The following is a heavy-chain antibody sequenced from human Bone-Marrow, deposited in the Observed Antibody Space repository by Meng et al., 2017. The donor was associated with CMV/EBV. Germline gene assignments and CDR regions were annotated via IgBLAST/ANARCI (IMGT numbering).Heavy chain of an antibody. J-gene: IGHJ6*02. Sequence: SETLSLTCAVYGGSFSGYYWSWIRQPPGKGLEWIGEINHSGSTNYNPSLKSRVTISVDTSKNQFSLKQSSVTAADTAVYYCARGRRRYYVGSGSQGGYGMDVWGQGTTVPVSS. CDR3: ARGRRRYYVGSGSQGGYGMDV. CDR2: INHSGST. D-gene: IGHD3-10*01. CDR1: GGSFSGYY. V-gene: IGHV4-34*01.